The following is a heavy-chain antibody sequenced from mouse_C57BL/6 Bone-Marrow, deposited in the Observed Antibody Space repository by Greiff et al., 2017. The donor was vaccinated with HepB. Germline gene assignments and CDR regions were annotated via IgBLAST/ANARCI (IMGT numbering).Heavy chain of an antibody. CDR2: INPNNGGT. J-gene: IGHJ3*01. V-gene: IGHV1-18*01. CDR3: ARGVYFWFAY. D-gene: IGHD1-1*01. CDR1: GYTFTDYN. Sequence: EVKLLESGPELVKPGASVKIPCKASGYTFTDYNMDWVKQSHGKSLEWIGDINPNNGGTIYNQKFKGKATLTVDKSSSTAYMELRSLTSEDTAVYYCARGVYFWFAYWGQGTLVTVSA.